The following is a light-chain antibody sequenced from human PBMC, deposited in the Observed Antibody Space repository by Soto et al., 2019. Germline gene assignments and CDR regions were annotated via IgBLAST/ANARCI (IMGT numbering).Light chain of an antibody. Sequence: VLTQSPGTMALSPGERAALSCRASQSVRSNLAWYQQEPGQAPRLLICGASTRATGIPSRFSGSGSGTEFTLTISSLQPDDFATYYCQQYNSHRTFGQGTKVDMK. J-gene: IGKJ1*01. CDR1: QSVRSN. CDR2: GAS. V-gene: IGKV3-15*01. CDR3: QQYNSHRT.